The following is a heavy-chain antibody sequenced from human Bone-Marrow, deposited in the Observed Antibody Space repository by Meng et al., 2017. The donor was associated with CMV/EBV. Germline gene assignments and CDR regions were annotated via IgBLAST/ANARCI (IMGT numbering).Heavy chain of an antibody. Sequence: SVKFSCKASGGTFSSYAISWVRQAPGQGLEWMGGIIPIFGTANYAQKFQGRVTITTDESTSTAYMELNSLRSEDTAVYYCARGYNWKRAYFDYWGQGTLVTVTS. CDR3: ARGYNWKRAYFDY. V-gene: IGHV1-69*05. J-gene: IGHJ4*02. CDR1: GGTFSSYA. CDR2: IIPIFGTA. D-gene: IGHD1-20*01.